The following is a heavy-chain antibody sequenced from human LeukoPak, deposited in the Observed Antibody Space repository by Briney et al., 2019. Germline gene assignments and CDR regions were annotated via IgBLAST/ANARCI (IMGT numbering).Heavy chain of an antibody. V-gene: IGHV1-69*02. Sequence: AASVKVSCKASGGTFSSYTISWVRQAPGQGLEWMGRIIPILGIANYAQKFQGRVTITADKSTSTAYMELSSLRSENTAVYYCARQGGEDSSSSPTDYWGQGTLVTVSS. J-gene: IGHJ4*02. D-gene: IGHD6-6*01. CDR1: GGTFSSYT. CDR2: IIPILGIA. CDR3: ARQGGEDSSSSPTDY.